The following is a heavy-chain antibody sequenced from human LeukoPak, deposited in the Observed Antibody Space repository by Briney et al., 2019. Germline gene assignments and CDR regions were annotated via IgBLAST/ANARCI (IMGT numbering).Heavy chain of an antibody. J-gene: IGHJ4*02. D-gene: IGHD3-10*01. CDR1: GDSISSKW. V-gene: IGHV4-4*02. CDR3: ARAYYYGSGSYGLDY. Sequence: SETLSLTCAVSGDSISSKWWSWVRQPPGKGLEWIGEIYHSGTTNYNPSLKSRVTISVDKSKNQSSLNLSSVTAADTAVYYCARAYYYGSGSYGLDYWGQGTLVTASS. CDR2: IYHSGTT.